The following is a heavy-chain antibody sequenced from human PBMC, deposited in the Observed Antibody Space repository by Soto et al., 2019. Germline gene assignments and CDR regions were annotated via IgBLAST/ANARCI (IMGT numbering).Heavy chain of an antibody. CDR3: ARAMNLASSYNWFDP. CDR2: IYQTGSI. CDR1: GGSINNNFW. J-gene: IGHJ5*02. Sequence: TLSLTCAVSGGSINNNFWSWVRQPPGKGLEWIGEIYQTGSINYNPSLRSRVTISVDKSKNQLSLKVDSVTAADTAVYYCARAMNLASSYNWFDPWGQGTLVTVSS. V-gene: IGHV4-4*02.